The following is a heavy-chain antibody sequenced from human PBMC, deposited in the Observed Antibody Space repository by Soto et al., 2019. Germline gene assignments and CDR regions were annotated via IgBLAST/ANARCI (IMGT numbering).Heavy chain of an antibody. Sequence: QITLKESGPTLVKPTQTLTLTCTFPGFSLSTSGVGVGWTRQPPGKAPEWLVLIYWDDDKHYSPSLRSRLTITKDTSKNQVVRRMSNMYTVDTATYFRVGRRTGGGVSFFHYWGQGTLATVSS. D-gene: IGHD3-16*01. CDR3: VGRRTGGGVSFFHY. CDR2: IYWDDDK. J-gene: IGHJ4*02. CDR1: GFSLSTSGVG. V-gene: IGHV2-5*02.